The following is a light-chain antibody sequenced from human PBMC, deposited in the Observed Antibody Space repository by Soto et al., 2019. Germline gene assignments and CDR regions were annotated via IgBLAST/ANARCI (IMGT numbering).Light chain of an antibody. CDR3: CSYAGTYSWV. CDR2: DVS. V-gene: IGLV2-11*01. CDR1: SSDVGGYNY. Sequence: QSALTQPRSVSGSPGQSVTISCTGTSSDVGGYNYVSWYQQHPGKAPKLMIDDVSERPSGVPDRFSGSKSGNTASLTISGLQAEDEADYYCCSYAGTYSWVFGGGTKVTVL. J-gene: IGLJ3*02.